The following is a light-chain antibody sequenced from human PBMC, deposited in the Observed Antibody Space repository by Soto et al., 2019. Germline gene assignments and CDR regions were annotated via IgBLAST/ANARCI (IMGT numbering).Light chain of an antibody. CDR3: QQYSSSPIT. Sequence: EIVLTQSPGTLSLSPGERATLSCRASQSVSSSFLAWFQQKPGQAPRLLIYGASCRATGIPDRFSGSGSGTDFTLTISRLEPEDFAVYYCQQYSSSPITFGQGTRLEIK. J-gene: IGKJ5*01. CDR2: GAS. CDR1: QSVSSSF. V-gene: IGKV3-20*01.